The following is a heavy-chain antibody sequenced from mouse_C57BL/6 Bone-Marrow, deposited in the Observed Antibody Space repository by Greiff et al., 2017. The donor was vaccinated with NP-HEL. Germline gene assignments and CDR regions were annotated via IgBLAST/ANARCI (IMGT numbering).Heavy chain of an antibody. J-gene: IGHJ1*01. CDR3: VRGYIGVWYFDV. D-gene: IGHD2-14*01. CDR2: IRSKSNNYAT. CDR1: GFSFNTYA. Sequence: EVQLQESGGGLVQPKGSLKLSCAASGFSFNTYAMNWVRQAPGKGLEWVARIRSKSNNYATYYEDSGKDRFTISKDDSESMLYLKMNNLKTEDTGMYSCVRGYIGVWYFDVWGPGTPVTVSS. V-gene: IGHV10-1*01.